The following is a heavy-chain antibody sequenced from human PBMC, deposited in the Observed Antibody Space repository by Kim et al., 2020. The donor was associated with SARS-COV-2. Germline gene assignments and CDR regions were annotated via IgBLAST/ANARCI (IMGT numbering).Heavy chain of an antibody. CDR3: AKDRWNYYGSGSQIYGMDV. CDR1: GFTFDDYA. Sequence: GGSLRLSCAASGFTFDDYAMHWVRQAPGKGLEWVSLISGDGGSTYYADSVKGRFTISRDNSKNSLYLQMNSLRTEDTALYYCAKDRWNYYGSGSQIYGMDVWGQGTTVTVSS. V-gene: IGHV3-43*02. CDR2: ISGDGGST. D-gene: IGHD3-10*01. J-gene: IGHJ6*02.